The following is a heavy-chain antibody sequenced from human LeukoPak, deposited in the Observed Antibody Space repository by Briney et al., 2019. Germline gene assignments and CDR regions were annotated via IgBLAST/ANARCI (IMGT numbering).Heavy chain of an antibody. CDR1: GFPFSNFW. CDR3: AKATVYGSGSYYRAEYFQN. Sequence: GGSLRLSCATSGFPFSNFWMNWVRQAPGKGLEWVANIKQDGSEKFYVDSVKGRFTISRDNAKNSLYLQMNSLRADDTAVYYCAKATVYGSGSYYRAEYFQNWGQGTLVTVSS. V-gene: IGHV3-7*01. J-gene: IGHJ1*01. D-gene: IGHD3-10*01. CDR2: IKQDGSEK.